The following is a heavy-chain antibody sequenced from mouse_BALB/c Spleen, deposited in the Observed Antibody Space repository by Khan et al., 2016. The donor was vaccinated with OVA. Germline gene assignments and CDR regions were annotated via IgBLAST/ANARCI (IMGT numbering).Heavy chain of an antibody. Sequence: VQLKQSGPGLVKPSQSLFLTCTVTGYSITSEYTWNWIRQFPGNKLEWMGFISYSGNTRYNPSLKSRISITRDKSKNQFFLQLNSVTSEDTATYYCARKDYYDYDPFPYWGQGTLVTVSA. V-gene: IGHV3-2*02. CDR2: ISYSGNT. J-gene: IGHJ3*01. CDR1: GYSITSEYT. D-gene: IGHD2-4*01. CDR3: ARKDYYDYDPFPY.